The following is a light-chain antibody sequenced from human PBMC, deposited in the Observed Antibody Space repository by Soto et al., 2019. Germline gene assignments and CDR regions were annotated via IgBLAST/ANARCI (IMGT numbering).Light chain of an antibody. Sequence: VMTQSPATLSVSPGERATLSCRASQNLRSSLAWYQQKPGQAPRLLIYGASTRATGIPARFSGSGSGTEFTLTISSLQSEDFAVYFCQQYNIWPQTSGQGTKV. J-gene: IGKJ1*01. CDR3: QQYNIWPQT. CDR1: QNLRSS. V-gene: IGKV3-15*01. CDR2: GAS.